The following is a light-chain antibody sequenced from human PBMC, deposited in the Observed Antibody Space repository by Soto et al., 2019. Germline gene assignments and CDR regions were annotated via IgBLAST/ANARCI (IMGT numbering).Light chain of an antibody. Sequence: EIVLTQSPATLSLSPGERATLSCRASQSVSSYLAWYQQKPGQAPRLLIYDASNRATGIPARFSGSGSGTDFNLSISSLEPEDVAVYYCQQSSNWPWTFGQGTKVEIK. CDR2: DAS. CDR1: QSVSSY. CDR3: QQSSNWPWT. V-gene: IGKV3-11*01. J-gene: IGKJ1*01.